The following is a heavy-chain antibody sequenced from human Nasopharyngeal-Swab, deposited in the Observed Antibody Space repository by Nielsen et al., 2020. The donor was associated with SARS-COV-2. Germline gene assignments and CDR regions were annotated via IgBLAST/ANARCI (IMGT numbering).Heavy chain of an antibody. CDR3: VTWMTAHFDY. CDR2: VDYDGVRT. V-gene: IGHV3-23*01. J-gene: IGHJ4*02. Sequence: ESLKISCTGSGYTFSNYAISWVRQAPGQGLEWVSTVDYDGVRTHYADSVEGRFIISRDNSKNTVYLQIKSLGVEDAAVYYCVTWMTAHFDYWGQGTLVT. D-gene: IGHD5-18*01. CDR1: GYTFSNYA.